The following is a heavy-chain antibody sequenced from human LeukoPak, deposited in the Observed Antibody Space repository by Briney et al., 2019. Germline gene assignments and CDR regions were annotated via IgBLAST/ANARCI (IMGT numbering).Heavy chain of an antibody. CDR3: AKDLFWSGSPNWFDP. V-gene: IGHV3-23*01. J-gene: IGHJ5*02. Sequence: GGSLRLSCAASGFTFSSYAMSWVRQAPGKGLEWVSTISGSVVSTYYADAVKGRFTISRDNSQNTLNLQMLSLRAEDTAVYHCAKDLFWSGSPNWFDPWGQGTLVTVSS. D-gene: IGHD3-3*01. CDR2: ISGSVVST. CDR1: GFTFSSYA.